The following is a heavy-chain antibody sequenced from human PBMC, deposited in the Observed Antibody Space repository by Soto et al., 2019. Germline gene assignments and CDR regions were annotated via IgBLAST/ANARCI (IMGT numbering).Heavy chain of an antibody. D-gene: IGHD6-13*01. CDR2: INHSGST. CDR1: GGSFSGYY. V-gene: IGHV4-34*01. J-gene: IGHJ5*02. Sequence: QVQLQQWGAGLLKPSETLSLTCAVYGGSFSGYYWSWIRQPPGKGLEWIGEINHSGSTNYNPSLKSRVTISVDTSKKQFSLKLSSVTAADTAVYYCARRGRYSSSWLGRNWFDPWGPGNLVTVSS. CDR3: ARRGRYSSSWLGRNWFDP.